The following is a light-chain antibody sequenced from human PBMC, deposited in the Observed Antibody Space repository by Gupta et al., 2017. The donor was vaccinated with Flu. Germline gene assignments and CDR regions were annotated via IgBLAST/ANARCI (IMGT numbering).Light chain of an antibody. CDR3: QQYNSFSSMYS. V-gene: IGKV1-5*03. CDR1: QIITSG. Sequence: DIQMTPSPSSLSASAGDRVTITCRASQIITSGLVWYQQKPGEAPKLLIYKTSTLRNGVPSRFSGSGSGTEFTLTISSLQPDDFATYYCQQYNSFSSMYSFGQGTRLEI. CDR2: KTS. J-gene: IGKJ2*03.